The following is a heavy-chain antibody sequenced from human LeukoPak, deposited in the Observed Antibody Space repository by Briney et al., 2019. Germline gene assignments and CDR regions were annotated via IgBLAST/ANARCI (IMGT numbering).Heavy chain of an antibody. Sequence: SETLSLTCTVSGGSISSYYWSWIRQSPGQGLEWIGYIWPSGSTNYNPSLSGRVAISLDKSRNHFTLMVTAVTAVDTAFYYCARKGPEHLPTYFDHWGRGILVTVSS. J-gene: IGHJ4*02. CDR2: IWPSGST. CDR3: ARKGPEHLPTYFDH. V-gene: IGHV4-4*08. D-gene: IGHD2-21*01. CDR1: GGSISSYY.